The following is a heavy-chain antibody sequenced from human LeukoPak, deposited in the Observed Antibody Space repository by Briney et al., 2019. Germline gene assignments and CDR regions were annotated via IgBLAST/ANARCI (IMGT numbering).Heavy chain of an antibody. CDR2: ISYDGSNI. D-gene: IGHD3-22*01. CDR1: GFNFNNYV. Sequence: PGGSLRLSCAASGFNFNNYVMHWVRQAPGRGLEWVAVISYDGSNIYYVDSLKGRFTISRDNSKNMLYLQMSSLRPEDTAVYYCARDYYYDSSGPFDYWGQGTLVTVSS. CDR3: ARDYYYDSSGPFDY. V-gene: IGHV3-30-3*01. J-gene: IGHJ4*02.